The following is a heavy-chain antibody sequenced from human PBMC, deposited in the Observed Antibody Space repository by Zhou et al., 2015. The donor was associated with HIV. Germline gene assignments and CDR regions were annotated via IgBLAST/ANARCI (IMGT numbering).Heavy chain of an antibody. CDR3: ARDRGGARPDWRYFDL. CDR2: IIPIFGKP. V-gene: IGHV1-69*01. D-gene: IGHD6-6*01. J-gene: IGHJ2*01. Sequence: QVQLVQSGTEVKPPGSSVKVSCKASGGTFNTYEISWVRQAPGQGLVWMGGIIPIFGKPNYAQKFLGRVTITADPTTKTAYMELRSLRSEDTAMYYCARDRGGARPDWRYFDLWGRGTLVSVSS. CDR1: GGTFNTYE.